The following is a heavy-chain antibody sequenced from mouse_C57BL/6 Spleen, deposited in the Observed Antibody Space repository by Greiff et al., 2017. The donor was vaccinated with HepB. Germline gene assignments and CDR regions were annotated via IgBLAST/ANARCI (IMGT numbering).Heavy chain of an antibody. Sequence: EVQLQQSGPGLVRPSQSLSLTCSVTGYSITSGYYWNWIRQFPGNKLEWMGYISYDGSNNYNPSLKNRISITRDTSKNQFFLKLNSVTTEDTATYYCARLYDYEAWFAYWGQGTLVTVSA. V-gene: IGHV3-6*01. CDR2: ISYDGSN. CDR1: GYSITSGYY. J-gene: IGHJ3*01. CDR3: ARLYDYEAWFAY. D-gene: IGHD2-4*01.